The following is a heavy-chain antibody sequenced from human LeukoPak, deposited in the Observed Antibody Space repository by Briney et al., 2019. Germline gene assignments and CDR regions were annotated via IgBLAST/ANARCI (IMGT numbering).Heavy chain of an antibody. CDR1: GFTVSSSF. V-gene: IGHV3-53*01. D-gene: IGHD2-2*01. CDR2: IHRDDKT. J-gene: IGHJ4*02. CDR3: AREVISTPSYFDY. Sequence: PGGSLRLSCAASGFTVSSSFIYWVRRAPGKGLEWVSFIHRDDKTCYADSEKGRFTMSRDSSKNTLYLQMNSLGADDTAVYYCAREVISTPSYFDYWGQGILVTVSS.